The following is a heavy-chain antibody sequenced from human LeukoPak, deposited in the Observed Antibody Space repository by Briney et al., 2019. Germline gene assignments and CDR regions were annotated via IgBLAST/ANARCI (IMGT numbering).Heavy chain of an antibody. CDR3: ARAGSFRFDY. J-gene: IGHJ4*02. Sequence: RGSLRLSCAASGFTFTTYWMHWVRQAPGEGLVWVSRINVDGRSTSYADSVKGRFTISRDNAKNTLYLQMNSLRAEDTAVYYCARAGSFRFDYWGQGTLVTVSS. CDR1: GFTFTTYW. D-gene: IGHD1-26*01. V-gene: IGHV3-74*01. CDR2: INVDGRST.